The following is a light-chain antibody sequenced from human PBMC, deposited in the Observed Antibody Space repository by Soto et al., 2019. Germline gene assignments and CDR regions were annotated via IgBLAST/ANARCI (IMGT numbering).Light chain of an antibody. Sequence: EIVLTQSPGTLSLSPGERATLSCRASQTVSSNYLAWYQQKPGQAPRHLIYGASSRATGIPDRFSGSGSGTDFTLTISRLEPEDFALYYCQQYGSSPRTFGRGTKVEIK. CDR3: QQYGSSPRT. CDR1: QTVSSNY. V-gene: IGKV3-20*01. CDR2: GAS. J-gene: IGKJ1*01.